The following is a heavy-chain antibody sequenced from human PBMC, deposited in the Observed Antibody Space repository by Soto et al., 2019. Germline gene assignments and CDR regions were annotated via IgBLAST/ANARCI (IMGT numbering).Heavy chain of an antibody. D-gene: IGHD3-22*01. CDR3: VKLGGRYYYESSGYYDY. J-gene: IGHJ4*02. Sequence: PAGSLSLSCAPSGFTFSSYAMSWVRQAAGEGLEWVSGFIGCSSSTYYADSVKGRFTITRDNSKNTLYVPTNRLRAEDRAVYYCVKLGGRYYYESSGYYDYWGQGTLVTVSS. CDR1: GFTFSSYA. CDR2: FIGCSSST. V-gene: IGHV3-23*01.